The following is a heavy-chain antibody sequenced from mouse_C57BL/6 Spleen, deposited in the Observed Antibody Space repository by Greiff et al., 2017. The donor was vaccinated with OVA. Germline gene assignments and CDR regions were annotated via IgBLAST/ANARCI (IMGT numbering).Heavy chain of an antibody. CDR3: ASFSTAQAPMDY. V-gene: IGHV1-80*01. D-gene: IGHD3-2*02. J-gene: IGHJ4*01. CDR2: IYPGDGDT. Sequence: VQLQESGAELVKPGASVKISCKASGYAFSSYWMNWVKQRPGKGLEWIGQIYPGDGDTNYNGKFKGKATLTADKSSSTAYMQLSSLTSEDSAVYFCASFSTAQAPMDYWGQGTSVTVSS. CDR1: GYAFSSYW.